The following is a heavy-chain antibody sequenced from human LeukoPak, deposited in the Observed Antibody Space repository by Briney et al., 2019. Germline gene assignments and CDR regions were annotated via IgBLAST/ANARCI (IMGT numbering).Heavy chain of an antibody. CDR3: AAAGVVPAARYWYFDV. CDR2: IHYSGST. J-gene: IGHJ2*01. V-gene: IGHV4-59*01. D-gene: IGHD2-2*01. Sequence: PSETLSLTCTVSGGSISSYYWSWIRQPPGKGLEWIGYIHYSGSTNYNPSLKSRVTISVDTSKNQFSLKLSSVTAADTAVYYCAAAGVVPAARYWYFDVWGRGTLVTVSS. CDR1: GGSISSYY.